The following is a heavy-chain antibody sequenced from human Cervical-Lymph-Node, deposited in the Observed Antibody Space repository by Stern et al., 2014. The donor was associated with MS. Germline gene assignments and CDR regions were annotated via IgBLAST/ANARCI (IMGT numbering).Heavy chain of an antibody. Sequence: QDQLVQSGAEVKKPGASVKVSCKASGYTFTSYDINWVRQATGQGLEWMGWMNPNSGNTGYEQKFQGRVTMTRNTSISTAYMELSSLRSEDTAVYYGARVKDYGDYDDYGGQGTLVTVSS. CDR1: GYTFTSYD. CDR2: MNPNSGNT. CDR3: ARVKDYGDYDDY. V-gene: IGHV1-8*01. J-gene: IGHJ4*02. D-gene: IGHD4-17*01.